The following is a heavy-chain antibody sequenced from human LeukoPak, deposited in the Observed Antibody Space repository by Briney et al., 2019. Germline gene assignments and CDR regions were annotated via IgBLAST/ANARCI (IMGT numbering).Heavy chain of an antibody. Sequence: PGGSLRLSCAASGFTFSSYAMTWVRQAPGKGLEWVSTINNSGGSTYYADSVKGRFTISRDNPKNTLYLQMNSLRAEDTAVYYCAKDRPVAAVTHFDYWGQGTLVTVSS. V-gene: IGHV3-23*01. CDR1: GFTFSSYA. CDR3: AKDRPVAAVTHFDY. D-gene: IGHD6-19*01. CDR2: INNSGGST. J-gene: IGHJ4*02.